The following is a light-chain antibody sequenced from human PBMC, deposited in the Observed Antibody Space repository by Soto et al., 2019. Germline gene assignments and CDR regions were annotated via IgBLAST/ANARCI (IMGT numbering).Light chain of an antibody. CDR3: QQSYSTPQT. CDR2: AAS. V-gene: IGKV1-39*01. J-gene: IGKJ1*01. CDR1: QSISSY. Sequence: DIQMTQSPSSLSASVGDRVTITFRASQSISSYLNWYQQKPGKAPKLLIYAASSLQSGVPSRFSGSGTGTDFTVTISSLQPEDCATYYCQQSYSTPQTFGQGTKVDIK.